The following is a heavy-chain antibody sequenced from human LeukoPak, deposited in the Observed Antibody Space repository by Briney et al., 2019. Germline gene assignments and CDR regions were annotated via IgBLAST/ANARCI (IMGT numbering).Heavy chain of an antibody. D-gene: IGHD3-10*01. V-gene: IGHV4-4*07. CDR3: ARDGGGWFGKLLYYGHYYYYGMDV. J-gene: IGHJ6*02. CDR2: IYTSGST. CDR1: GGSISSYY. Sequence: SETLSLTCTVSGGSISSYYWSWIRQPAGKGLEWIGRIYTSGSTNYNPSLKSRVTMSVDTSKNQFSLKLSSVTAADTAVYYCARDGGGWFGKLLYYGHYYYYGMDVWGQGTTVTVSS.